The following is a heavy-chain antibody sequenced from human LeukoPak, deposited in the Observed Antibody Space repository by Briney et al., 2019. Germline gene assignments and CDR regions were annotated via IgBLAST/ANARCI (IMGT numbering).Heavy chain of an antibody. Sequence: SETLSLICTVSGGSSSSNYWSWIRQPAGKGLEWIGRIYSSGSLNYNPSLKSRVTMSVDTSKNQFSLNLSSVTAADTAVYYCARERVDTALVGPRSYYYYMDVWGKGTTVTVSS. V-gene: IGHV4-4*07. D-gene: IGHD5-18*01. CDR3: ARERVDTALVGPRSYYYYMDV. CDR1: GGSSSSNY. CDR2: IYSSGSL. J-gene: IGHJ6*03.